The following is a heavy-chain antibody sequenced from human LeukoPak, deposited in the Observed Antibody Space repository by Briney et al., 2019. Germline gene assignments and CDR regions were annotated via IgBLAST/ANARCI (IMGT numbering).Heavy chain of an antibody. CDR1: GYTYSTYD. Sequence: ASVKVSCKASGYTYSTYDIHWVRQAPGQRLEWMGWINVGSGHTKYSQTFQDRVTITRDRSANTAYMELSSLRSEDTAVYYCASFRYSSSWSPLDYWGQGTLVTVSS. CDR2: INVGSGHT. D-gene: IGHD6-13*01. V-gene: IGHV1-3*01. J-gene: IGHJ4*02. CDR3: ASFRYSSSWSPLDY.